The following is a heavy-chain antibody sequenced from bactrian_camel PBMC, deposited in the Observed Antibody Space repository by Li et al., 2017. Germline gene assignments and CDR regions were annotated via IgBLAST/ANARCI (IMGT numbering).Heavy chain of an antibody. J-gene: IGHJ4*01. Sequence: QLVESGGGSVQSGGSLRLSCVASGETYCVGWFRQAPGKEREEIATIDPDGTRYADSVKGRFTISHDAAKNSVDLQMNSLKPDDTAVYYCAATGQMLSVAGCRTQGTQVTVS. D-gene: IGHD1*01. CDR1: GETYC. CDR2: IDPDGT. V-gene: IGHV3S53*01.